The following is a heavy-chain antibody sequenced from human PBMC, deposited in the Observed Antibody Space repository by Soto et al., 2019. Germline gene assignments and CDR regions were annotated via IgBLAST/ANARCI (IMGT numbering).Heavy chain of an antibody. D-gene: IGHD5-18*01. J-gene: IGHJ4*02. Sequence: KTSETLSLTCTVSGGSISSYYWSWIRQPAGKGLEWIGRIYTSGSTNYNPSLKSRATMSVDTSKNQFSLKLSSVTAADTAVYYCARDGAAMAVFDYWGQGTLVTVSS. V-gene: IGHV4-4*07. CDR1: GGSISSYY. CDR3: ARDGAAMAVFDY. CDR2: IYTSGST.